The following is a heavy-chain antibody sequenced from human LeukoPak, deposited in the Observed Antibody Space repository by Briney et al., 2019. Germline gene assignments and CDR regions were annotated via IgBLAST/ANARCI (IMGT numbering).Heavy chain of an antibody. CDR2: ISSSGSTI. V-gene: IGHV3-48*03. D-gene: IGHD4-17*01. CDR3: ARNGNYGVYFDY. J-gene: IGHJ4*02. CDR1: GFTFSTYE. Sequence: GGSLRLSCAASGFTFSTYEMNWVRQAPGKGLEWVSYISSSGSTIYYAGSVKGRFTVSRDNAKNSLYLQMNSLRAEDTALYYCARNGNYGVYFDYWGQGTLVTVSS.